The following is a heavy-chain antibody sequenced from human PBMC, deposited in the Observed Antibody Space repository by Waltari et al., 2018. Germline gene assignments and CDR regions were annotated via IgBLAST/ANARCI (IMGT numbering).Heavy chain of an antibody. CDR3: ARLNSDGLGAFDI. Sequence: QLQLQESGPGLVKPSETLSLTCTVSGGSISSSSYYWGWIRQPPGKGLEWIGSIYYSGRTYYHPSLKRRVTISVDTSKNQFSLKLSSVTAADTAVYYCARLNSDGLGAFDIWGQGTMVTVSS. J-gene: IGHJ3*02. CDR2: IYYSGRT. V-gene: IGHV4-39*01. CDR1: GGSISSSSYY. D-gene: IGHD2-2*03.